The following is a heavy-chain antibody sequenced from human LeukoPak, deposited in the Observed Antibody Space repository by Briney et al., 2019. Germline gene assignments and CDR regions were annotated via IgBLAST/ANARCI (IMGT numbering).Heavy chain of an antibody. CDR1: GFTFSSYW. D-gene: IGHD3-22*01. CDR2: IKQDGSEK. V-gene: IGHV3-7*01. CDR3: ARVLHSSGYHDAFDI. J-gene: IGHJ3*02. Sequence: PGGSLRLSCAASGFTFSSYWMSWVRQAPGKGLEWVANIKQDGSEKYYVDSVKGRFTISRDNAKNSLYLQMNSVRAEDTAVYYCARVLHSSGYHDAFDIWGQGTMVTVSS.